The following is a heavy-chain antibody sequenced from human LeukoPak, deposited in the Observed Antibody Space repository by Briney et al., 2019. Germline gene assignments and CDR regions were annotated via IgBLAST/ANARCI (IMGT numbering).Heavy chain of an antibody. J-gene: IGHJ4*02. CDR3: ARDLYIAAAGFDY. CDR2: IIPILGIA. V-gene: IGHV1-69*04. D-gene: IGHD6-13*01. Sequence: ASVKVSCKASGYTFSNYAISWVRQAPGQGLEWMGRIIPILGIANYAQKFQGRVTITADKSTSTAYMELSSLRSEDTAVYYCARDLYIAAAGFDYWGQGTLVTVSS. CDR1: GYTFSNYA.